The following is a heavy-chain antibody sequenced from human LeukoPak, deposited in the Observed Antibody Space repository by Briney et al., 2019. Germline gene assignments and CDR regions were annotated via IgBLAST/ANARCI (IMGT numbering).Heavy chain of an antibody. CDR1: GGSISAYY. J-gene: IGHJ4*02. Sequence: PSETLSLTCTVSGGSISAYYWSWIRQPPGKGLEWIGYISYSGSTNYNPSLKSRVTISVDTSKNQFSLKLSSVTAADTAVYYCARGRPRYYDFWSGQLYYFDYWGQGTLVTVSS. CDR3: ARGRPRYYDFWSGQLYYFDY. CDR2: ISYSGST. V-gene: IGHV4-59*12. D-gene: IGHD3-3*01.